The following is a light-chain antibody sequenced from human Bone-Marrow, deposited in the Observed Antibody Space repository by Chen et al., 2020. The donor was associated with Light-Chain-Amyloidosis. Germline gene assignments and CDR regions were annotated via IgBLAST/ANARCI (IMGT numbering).Light chain of an antibody. V-gene: IGKV3-11*01. J-gene: IGKJ5*01. CDR2: DAS. CDR3: QQRSSWPSIT. CDR1: QGIGTY. Sequence: VLTQSPATLSLSPGERASLFCTASQGIGTYLAWYRQQPGQAPRLLIYDASNRATDIPARFTAWGSGTDSTLTITNLEPEDFAVYYCQQRSSWPSITFGQGTRLEIK.